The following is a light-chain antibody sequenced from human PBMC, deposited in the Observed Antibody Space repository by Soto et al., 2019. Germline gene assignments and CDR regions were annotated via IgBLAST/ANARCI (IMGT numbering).Light chain of an antibody. CDR1: QSISSW. V-gene: IGKV1-5*01. J-gene: IGKJ1*01. CDR2: DAS. CDR3: QQYNSYST. Sequence: DIHMTQSPSTLSASVGDRVTITCRASQSISSWLAWYQQKPGKAPKLLIYDASSLESGVPSRFSGSGSGTEFTLTISGLQPDDFATYYCQQYNSYSTFGQGTKVDIK.